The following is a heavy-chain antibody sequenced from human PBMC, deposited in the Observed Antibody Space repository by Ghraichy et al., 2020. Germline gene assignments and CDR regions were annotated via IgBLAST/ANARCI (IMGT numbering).Heavy chain of an antibody. J-gene: IGHJ6*02. CDR3: ARDRYSSGWYRHGMDV. Sequence: GESLNISCAASGFTFSSYGMHWVRQAPGKGLEWVAVIWYDGSNKYYADSVKGRFTISRDNSKNTLYLQMNSLRAEDTAVYYCARDRYSSGWYRHGMDVWGQGTTVTVSS. V-gene: IGHV3-33*01. D-gene: IGHD6-19*01. CDR1: GFTFSSYG. CDR2: IWYDGSNK.